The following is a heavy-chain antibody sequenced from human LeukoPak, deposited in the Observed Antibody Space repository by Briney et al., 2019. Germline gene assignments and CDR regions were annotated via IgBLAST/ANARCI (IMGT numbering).Heavy chain of an antibody. V-gene: IGHV3-33*01. D-gene: IGHD3-22*01. CDR1: GFTFSNYG. CDR3: ARDLEDSSPFGAFDM. CDR2: IWFDGIKK. Sequence: GRSLRLSCAASGFTFSNYGMHWVRQVPGKGLEWVAAIWFDGIKKYYADSVKGRLTISRDNSKNTLYLQVNSLRAEDTAVYYCARDLEDSSPFGAFDMWGQGTIVTVSS. J-gene: IGHJ3*02.